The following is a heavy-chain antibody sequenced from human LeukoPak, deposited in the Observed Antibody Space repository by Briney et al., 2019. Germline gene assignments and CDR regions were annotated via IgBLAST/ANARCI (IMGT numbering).Heavy chain of an antibody. Sequence: GGSLRLSCAASGFTFSDYYMSWIRQAPEKVLEWVSYISSSGSTIYYADSVKGRFTTSRDNAKNSLYRQMHSLRAEDTAINVCSAMYSTGWYRCYYYTDGWGKGTTVTVSS. CDR3: SAMYSTGWYRCYYYTDG. J-gene: IGHJ6*03. V-gene: IGHV3-11*04. D-gene: IGHD6-19*01. CDR2: ISSSGSTI. CDR1: GFTFSDYY.